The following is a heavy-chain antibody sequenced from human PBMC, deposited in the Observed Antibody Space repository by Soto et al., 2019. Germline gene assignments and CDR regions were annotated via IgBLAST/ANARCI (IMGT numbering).Heavy chain of an antibody. V-gene: IGHV3-48*01. CDR2: ISSSSSTI. D-gene: IGHD3-3*01. Sequence: GGSLRLSCAASGFTFSSYSMNWVRQAPGKGLEWVSYISSSSSTIYYADSVKGRFTISRDNAKNSLYLQMNSLRAEDTAVYYCARFEGRRFLEWLPYYYYMDVWGKGTTVTVSS. J-gene: IGHJ6*03. CDR1: GFTFSSYS. CDR3: ARFEGRRFLEWLPYYYYMDV.